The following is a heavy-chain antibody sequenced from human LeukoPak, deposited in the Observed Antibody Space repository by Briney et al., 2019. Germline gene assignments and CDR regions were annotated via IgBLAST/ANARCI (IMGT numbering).Heavy chain of an antibody. CDR3: ARVQTYYYDSSGYYYEYFQH. CDR2: ISAYNGNT. D-gene: IGHD3-22*01. CDR1: GYTFTSYG. J-gene: IGHJ1*01. V-gene: IGHV1-18*01. Sequence: GASVKVSCKASGYTFTSYGISWVRQAPGQGLEWMGWISAYNGNTNYAQKLQGRVTMTTDTSTSTAYMELRSLRSDDTAVYYCARVQTYYYDSSGYYYEYFQHWGQGTLVTVSS.